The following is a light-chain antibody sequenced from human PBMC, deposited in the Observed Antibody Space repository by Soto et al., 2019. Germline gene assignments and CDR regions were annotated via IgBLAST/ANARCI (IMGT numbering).Light chain of an antibody. J-gene: IGLJ2*01. CDR2: EVS. CDR3: SSYAGSNNLNV. V-gene: IGLV2-8*01. CDR1: SSDVGGYKY. Sequence: QSALTQPPSASGSPGQSVTISCTGTSSDVGGYKYVSWYQQHPGKAPKLMFYEVSQRPSGVPDRFSGSKSGNTASLTVSGLQAEDEADYYCSSYAGSNNLNVFGGGTKLTVL.